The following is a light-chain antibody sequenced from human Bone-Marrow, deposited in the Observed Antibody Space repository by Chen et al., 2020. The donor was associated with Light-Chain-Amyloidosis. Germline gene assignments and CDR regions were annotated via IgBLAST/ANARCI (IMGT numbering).Light chain of an antibody. CDR3: QVWDRSSDRPV. Sequence: SYVLTQPSSVSVAPGQTATIACGGNNIGSTSVHWYQQTPGQAPLLVVYDDSDRPSGIPERWSGSNSGNTATLTISRVEAGDETDYYCQVWDRSSDRPVFGGGTKLTFL. V-gene: IGLV3-21*02. CDR1: NIGSTS. CDR2: DDS. J-gene: IGLJ3*02.